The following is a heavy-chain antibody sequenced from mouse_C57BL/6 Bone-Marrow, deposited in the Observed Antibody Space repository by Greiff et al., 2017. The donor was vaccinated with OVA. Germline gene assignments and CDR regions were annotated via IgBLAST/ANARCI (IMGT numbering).Heavy chain of an antibody. D-gene: IGHD1-1*01. CDR1: GYTFTSYG. V-gene: IGHV1-81*01. CDR2: IYPRSGNT. Sequence: VKLMESGAELARPGASVKLSCKASGYTFTSYGISWVKQRTGQGLEWIGEIYPRSGNTYYNEKFKGKATLTADKSSSTAYMELRSLTSEDSAVYFCARDYYGTSFAYWGRGTLVTVSA. J-gene: IGHJ3*01. CDR3: ARDYYGTSFAY.